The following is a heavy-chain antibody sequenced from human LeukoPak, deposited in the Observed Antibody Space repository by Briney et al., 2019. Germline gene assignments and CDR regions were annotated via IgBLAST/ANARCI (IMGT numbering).Heavy chain of an antibody. CDR1: GYSFTSYW. Sequence: GESLKISCKGSGYSFTSYWISWVRQMPETGLEWMGRIDPSDSYTNYSPSFQGHVTISADKSISTAYRQWSSLKASDTAMYYCARLHRSSWYWFDPWGQGTLVTVSS. J-gene: IGHJ5*02. D-gene: IGHD6-13*01. V-gene: IGHV5-10-1*01. CDR3: ARLHRSSWYWFDP. CDR2: IDPSDSYT.